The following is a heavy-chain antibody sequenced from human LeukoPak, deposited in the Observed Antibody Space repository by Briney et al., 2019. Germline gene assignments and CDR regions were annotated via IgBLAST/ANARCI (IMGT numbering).Heavy chain of an antibody. CDR1: GGTFSSYA. J-gene: IGHJ3*01. Sequence: SSVKVSCKASGGTFSSYAISWVRQAPGQGLEWMGGIIPIFGTANYAQKFQGRVTITTDESTSTAYMELSSLRSEDTAVYYCARDQGITGTWKSWGQGKMVTASS. V-gene: IGHV1-69*05. CDR2: IIPIFGTA. CDR3: ARDQGITGTWKS. D-gene: IGHD1-20*01.